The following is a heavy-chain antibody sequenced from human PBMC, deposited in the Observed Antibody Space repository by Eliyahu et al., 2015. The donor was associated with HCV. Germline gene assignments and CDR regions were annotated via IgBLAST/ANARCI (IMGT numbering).Heavy chain of an antibody. D-gene: IGHD6-13*01. Sequence: QLQLQESGPGLVKPSETLSLTCTVSGGSISSSSYYWGWIRQPPGKGLEWIGSIXYSGSTYYNPSLKSRVTISVDTSKNQFSLKLSSVTAADTAVYYCARPGIAAAGTFDYWGQGTLXTVSS. CDR2: IXYSGST. V-gene: IGHV4-39*01. CDR3: ARPGIAAAGTFDY. J-gene: IGHJ4*02. CDR1: GGSISSSSYY.